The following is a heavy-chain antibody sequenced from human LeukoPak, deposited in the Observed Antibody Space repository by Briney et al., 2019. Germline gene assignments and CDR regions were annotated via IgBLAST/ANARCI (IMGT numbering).Heavy chain of an antibody. CDR1: GYTFTGYY. D-gene: IGHD3-22*01. CDR3: ARVKRYYYDTSDKDAFDI. Sequence: ASVKVSCKASGYTFTGYYMHWVRQAPGQGLEWMGWINPNSGGTNYAQKFQGRVTMTRDTSTSTVYMELSSLRSEDTAVYYCARVKRYYYDTSDKDAFDIWGQGTMVTVSS. J-gene: IGHJ3*02. CDR2: INPNSGGT. V-gene: IGHV1-2*02.